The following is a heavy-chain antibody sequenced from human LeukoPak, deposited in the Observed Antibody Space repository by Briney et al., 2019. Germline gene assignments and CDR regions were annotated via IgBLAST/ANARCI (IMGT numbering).Heavy chain of an antibody. D-gene: IGHD3-10*01. CDR3: ARDGGSGNYFIDY. Sequence: GGSLRLSCAVSGFTFSDYYMSWIRQAPGKGLEWVSYITSGGTKYYADSVKGRFTISRDNAKNSLYLQMNSLRAEDTAVYYCARDGGSGNYFIDYWGQGTLVTVSS. CDR2: ITSGGTK. J-gene: IGHJ4*02. V-gene: IGHV3-11*01. CDR1: GFTFSDYY.